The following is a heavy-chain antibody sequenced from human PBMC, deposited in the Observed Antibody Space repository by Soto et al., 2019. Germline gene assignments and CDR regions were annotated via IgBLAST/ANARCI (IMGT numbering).Heavy chain of an antibody. J-gene: IGHJ4*02. CDR3: ARGQYQVDY. CDR2: IYHSGST. Sequence: SETLSLTCAVSGYSISSGYYWGWIRQPPGKGLEWIGSIYHSGSTYNNPSLKSRVTISVDTSKNQFSLKLSSVTAADTAVYYCARGQYQVDYWGQGTLVTVSS. D-gene: IGHD2-2*01. CDR1: GYSISSGYY. V-gene: IGHV4-38-2*01.